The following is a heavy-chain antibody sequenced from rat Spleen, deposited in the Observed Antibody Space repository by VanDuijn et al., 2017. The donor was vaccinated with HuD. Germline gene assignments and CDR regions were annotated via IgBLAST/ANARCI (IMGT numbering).Heavy chain of an antibody. CDR2: ISFDGGST. Sequence: EVQLVESDGGLVQPGRSLKLSCAASGFTFSDYYLAWVRQAPTKGLEWVATISFDGGSTYYPDSVKGRFTISRDNAENTVYLQMDSLRSEDTATYYCARHPDYSNYFDYWGQGVMVTVSS. CDR3: ARHPDYSNYFDY. V-gene: IGHV5-29*01. CDR1: GFTFSDYY. J-gene: IGHJ2*01. D-gene: IGHD1-1*01.